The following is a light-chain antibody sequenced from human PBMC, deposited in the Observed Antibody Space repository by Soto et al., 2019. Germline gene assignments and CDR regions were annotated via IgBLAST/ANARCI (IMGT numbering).Light chain of an antibody. CDR2: EVN. J-gene: IGLJ2*01. V-gene: IGLV2-14*01. CDR1: SSDVGGYNY. CDR3: KSYTSSSHVV. Sequence: QSALTQPASVSGSPGQSITISCTGTSSDVGGYNYVSWYQQHPGKAPKLMIYEVNNRPSGVSNRFSGSKSGNTASLTISGLQAEDEADYYCKSYTSSSHVVFGGGTKVTVL.